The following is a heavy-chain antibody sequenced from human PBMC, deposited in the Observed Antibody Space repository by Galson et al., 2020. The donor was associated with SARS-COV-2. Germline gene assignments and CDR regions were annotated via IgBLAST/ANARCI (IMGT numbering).Heavy chain of an antibody. CDR1: GFTFSSYG. Sequence: GGSLRLSCAASGFTFSSYGMHWVRQAPGKGLEWVAVISYDGSNKYYADSVKGRFTISRDNSKNTLYLQMNSLRAEDTAVYYCAKDASHYGSGRYHYHHCRLGAGGQGTTVPVSS. CDR2: ISYDGSNK. J-gene: IGHJ6*02. D-gene: IGHD3-10*01. CDR3: AKDASHYGSGRYHYHHCRLGA. V-gene: IGHV3-30*18.